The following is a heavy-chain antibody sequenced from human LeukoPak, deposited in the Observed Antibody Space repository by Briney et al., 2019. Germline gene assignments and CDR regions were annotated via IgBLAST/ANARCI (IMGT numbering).Heavy chain of an antibody. J-gene: IGHJ5*02. D-gene: IGHD6-6*01. CDR3: ARSVIAARTLVA. CDR2: IYTSGST. CDR1: GGSISSGSYY. Sequence: SETLSLTCTVSGGSISSGSYYWSWIRQPAGKGLEWIGRIYTSGSTNYNPSLKSRVTISVDTSKNQFFLKLSSVTAADTAVYYCARSVIAARTLVAWGQGTLVTVSS. V-gene: IGHV4-61*02.